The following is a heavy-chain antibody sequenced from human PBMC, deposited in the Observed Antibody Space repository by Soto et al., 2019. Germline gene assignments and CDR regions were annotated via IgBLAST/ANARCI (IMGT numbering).Heavy chain of an antibody. J-gene: IGHJ4*02. CDR2: INHSGST. D-gene: IGHD2-8*01. V-gene: IGHV4-34*01. CDR1: GGSFSGYY. Sequence: GSLRLSCAVYGGSFSGYYWSWIRQPPGKGLEWIGEINHSGSTNYNPSLKSRVTISVDTSKNQFSLKLSSVTAADTAVYYCARLNIVLMVYAVDYWGQGTLVTVSS. CDR3: ARLNIVLMVYAVDY.